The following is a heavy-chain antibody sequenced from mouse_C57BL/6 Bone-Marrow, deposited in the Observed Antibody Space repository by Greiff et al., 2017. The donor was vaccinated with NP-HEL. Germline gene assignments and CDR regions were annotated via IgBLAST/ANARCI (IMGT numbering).Heavy chain of an antibody. CDR3: AREGYYYGYAY. V-gene: IGHV1-69*01. CDR2: IDPSDSYT. CDR1: GYTFTSYW. J-gene: IGHJ3*01. D-gene: IGHD1-1*01. Sequence: QVQLQQPGAELVMPGASVKLSCKASGYTFTSYWMHWVKQRPGQGLEWIGEIDPSDSYTNYNQKFKGKSTLTVDKSSSTAYMQLSSLTSEDSAVYYCAREGYYYGYAYWDRGNLVTVSA.